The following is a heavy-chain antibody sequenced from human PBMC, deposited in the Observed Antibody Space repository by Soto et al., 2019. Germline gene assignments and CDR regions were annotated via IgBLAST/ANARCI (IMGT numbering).Heavy chain of an antibody. CDR2: ISGSGGST. V-gene: IGHV3-23*01. D-gene: IGHD6-6*01. CDR1: GFTFSSYA. Sequence: EVQLLESGGGLVQPGGSLRLSCAASGFTFSSYAMSWVRQAPGKGLEWVSAISGSGGSTYYADSVKGRFTISRDNSKNTLYLQMNSLRAEDTAVYYCAKVHEYSSILLSSHIWCDPWGQGNLVTVSS. J-gene: IGHJ5*02. CDR3: AKVHEYSSILLSSHIWCDP.